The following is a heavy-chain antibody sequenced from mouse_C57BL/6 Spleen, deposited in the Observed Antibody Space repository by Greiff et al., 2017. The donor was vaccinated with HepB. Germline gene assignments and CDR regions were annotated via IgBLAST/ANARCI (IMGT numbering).Heavy chain of an antibody. CDR3: ALSKGCYFDY. J-gene: IGHJ2*01. V-gene: IGHV1-26*01. CDR1: GYTFTDYY. CDR2: IIPNNGGT. Sequence: EVQLQQSGPDLVKPWASVKISCTASGYTFTDYYMNWLKQNFGKSLEWIGDIIPNNGGTSYNQKFKGKATFTVDTSSSTAYMELRILTSEDSAVYYCALSKGCYFDYWGQGTTLTVSS. D-gene: IGHD2-5*01.